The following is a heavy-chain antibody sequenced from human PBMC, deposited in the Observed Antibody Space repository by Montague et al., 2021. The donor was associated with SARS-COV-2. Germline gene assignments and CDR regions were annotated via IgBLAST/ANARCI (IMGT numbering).Heavy chain of an antibody. Sequence: SETLSLTCAVYGESLSGRYWSWIRQSPGKGLEWIGEINHSGSSNYNPSLESRVTMSVDTSKNQFSLRLNSVSAADTAVYYCARVQVTIFGVLIMLPAAGAVDVWGQGTTVTVSS. CDR2: INHSGSS. D-gene: IGHD3-3*01. CDR3: ARVQVTIFGVLIMLPAAGAVDV. V-gene: IGHV4-34*01. J-gene: IGHJ3*01. CDR1: GESLSGRY.